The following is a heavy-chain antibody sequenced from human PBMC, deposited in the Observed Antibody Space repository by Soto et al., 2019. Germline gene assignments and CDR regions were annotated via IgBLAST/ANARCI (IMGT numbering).Heavy chain of an antibody. V-gene: IGHV4-39*07. D-gene: IGHD6-13*01. Sequence: SETLSLTCTVSGGSTSSSSYYWGWIRQPPGKGLEWIGSIYYSGSTYYNPSLKSRVTISVDTSKNQFSLKLSSVTAADTAVYYCARLGDFDYWGQGTLVTVSS. CDR2: IYYSGST. CDR3: ARLGDFDY. J-gene: IGHJ4*02. CDR1: GGSTSSSSYY.